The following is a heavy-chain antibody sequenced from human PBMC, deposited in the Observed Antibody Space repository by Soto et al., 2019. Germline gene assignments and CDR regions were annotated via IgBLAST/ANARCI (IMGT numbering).Heavy chain of an antibody. V-gene: IGHV3-74*01. CDR1: GFSFSDYW. CDR2: IDSDGTST. J-gene: IGHJ5*02. Sequence: VQLVESGGGLVQPGGSLRLSCAASGFSFSDYWMNWVRQAPGKGLVWVSRIDSDGTSTSYADSVKGRFTISRDNAKNTLYLQMNSLRAEDTAVYYCAKSNWFDPWGQGTLVIVSS. CDR3: AKSNWFDP.